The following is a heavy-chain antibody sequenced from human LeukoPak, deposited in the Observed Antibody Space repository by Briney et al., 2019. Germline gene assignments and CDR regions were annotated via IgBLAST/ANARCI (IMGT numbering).Heavy chain of an antibody. CDR1: GFTFSSND. V-gene: IGHV3-23*01. Sequence: GGSLRLSCAASGFTFSSNDMSWVRQAPGKGLEWVSAINSSGSSTYYADSVKRRFTISRDNSKITQYLQMNSLRAEDTAVYYCARNTRIAVAAPVILDIWGQGTMVTVSS. CDR2: INSSGSST. D-gene: IGHD6-19*01. J-gene: IGHJ3*02. CDR3: ARNTRIAVAAPVILDI.